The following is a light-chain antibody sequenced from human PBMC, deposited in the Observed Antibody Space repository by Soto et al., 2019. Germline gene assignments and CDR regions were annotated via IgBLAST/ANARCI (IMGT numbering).Light chain of an antibody. V-gene: IGLV2-8*01. CDR2: EVS. Sequence: QSALTQPPSAAGSPGQSVTISCTGTSSDVGGYNYVSWYQQHPGKAPKLMIYEVSKRPSGVPDRFSGSKYGNTASLTVSGLQAEDEADYYCSSYAGSKTLFGGGTKLTVL. J-gene: IGLJ2*01. CDR1: SSDVGGYNY. CDR3: SSYAGSKTL.